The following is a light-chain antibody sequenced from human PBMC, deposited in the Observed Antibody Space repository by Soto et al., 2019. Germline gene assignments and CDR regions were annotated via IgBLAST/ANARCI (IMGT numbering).Light chain of an antibody. CDR1: QSVSVNS. CDR2: AAS. J-gene: IGKJ3*01. Sequence: EIVLTQSPGTLSLSPGERATLSCRASQSVSVNSLAWYQQKGGQAPRLLIYAASNRATGVPDRFSGSGSGKDFALTISRLETEDFAVYYCQQYGGSPFTFGPGTKVDIK. V-gene: IGKV3-20*01. CDR3: QQYGGSPFT.